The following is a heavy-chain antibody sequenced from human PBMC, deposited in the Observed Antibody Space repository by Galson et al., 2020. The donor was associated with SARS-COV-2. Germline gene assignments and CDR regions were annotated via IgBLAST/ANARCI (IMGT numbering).Heavy chain of an antibody. Sequence: SQTLSLTCTVSGYSISSGYYWGWIRQPPGKGLEWIGSIYHSGSTYYNPSLKSRVTISVDTSKNQFSLKLSSVTAADTAVYYCARAIAAAGEEYYFDYWGQGTLVTVSS. D-gene: IGHD6-13*01. V-gene: IGHV4-38-2*02. CDR2: IYHSGST. CDR3: ARAIAAAGEEYYFDY. J-gene: IGHJ4*02. CDR1: GYSISSGYY.